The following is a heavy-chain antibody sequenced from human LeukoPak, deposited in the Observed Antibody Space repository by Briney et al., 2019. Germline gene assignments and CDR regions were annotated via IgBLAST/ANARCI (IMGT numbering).Heavy chain of an antibody. J-gene: IGHJ5*02. CDR1: GFTFSSYW. D-gene: IGHD1-26*01. V-gene: IGHV3-7*01. CDR3: AREGRGLIVGATRNWFDP. CDR2: IKQDGSEK. Sequence: GGSLRLSCAASGFTFSSYWMSWVRQAPGKGLEWVANIKQDGSEKYYVDSVKGRFTISRENAKNSMYLQMNSLRAEDTAVYYCAREGRGLIVGATRNWFDPWGQGTLVTVSS.